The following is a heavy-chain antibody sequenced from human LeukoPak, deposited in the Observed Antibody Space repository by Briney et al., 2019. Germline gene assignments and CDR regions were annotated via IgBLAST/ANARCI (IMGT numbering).Heavy chain of an antibody. CDR3: ARGKAHSGSYFYAVGY. J-gene: IGHJ4*02. CDR2: INWNGGST. V-gene: IGHV3-20*04. Sequence: GGSLRLSCAASGFTFDDYGMSWVRQAPGKGLEWVSGINWNGGSTGYADSVKGRFTISRDNAKNSLYLQMNSLRAEDTALYYCARGKAHSGSYFYAVGYWGQGTLVTVSS. CDR1: GFTFDDYG. D-gene: IGHD1-26*01.